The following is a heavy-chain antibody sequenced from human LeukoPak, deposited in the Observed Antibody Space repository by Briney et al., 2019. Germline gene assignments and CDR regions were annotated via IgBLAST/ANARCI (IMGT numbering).Heavy chain of an antibody. J-gene: IGHJ4*02. Sequence: ASAKVSCKASGYTFTSYGISWVRQAPGQGLEWMGWISAYNGNTNYAQKLQGRVTMTTDTSTSTAYMELRSLRSDDTAVHYCARDTARYYGSGSYYNGDYWGQGTLVTVSS. CDR2: ISAYNGNT. D-gene: IGHD3-10*01. CDR3: ARDTARYYGSGSYYNGDY. V-gene: IGHV1-18*04. CDR1: GYTFTSYG.